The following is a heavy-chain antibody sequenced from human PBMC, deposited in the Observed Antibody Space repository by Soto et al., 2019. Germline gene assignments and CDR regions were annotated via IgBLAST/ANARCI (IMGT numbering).Heavy chain of an antibody. CDR1: GGSFSGSC. Sequence: SETLSLTCAVYGGSFSGSCWSRIRQPPGKGLGWIGEITHSGSTNYNPSLKSRVTISLDTSKNQFSLKLTSVTAAETAIYYCARGRISGGRNDVFDIWGQGTMVT. D-gene: IGHD2-15*01. J-gene: IGHJ3*02. CDR2: ITHSGST. CDR3: ARGRISGGRNDVFDI. V-gene: IGHV4-34*01.